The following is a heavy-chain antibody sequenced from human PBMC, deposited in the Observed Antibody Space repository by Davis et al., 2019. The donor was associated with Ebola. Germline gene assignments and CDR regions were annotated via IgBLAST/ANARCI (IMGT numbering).Heavy chain of an antibody. CDR2: INSWGST. D-gene: IGHD3-16*01. CDR3: ARAARLGGTDY. J-gene: IGHJ4*02. CDR1: GGSFSGYY. Sequence: GSLRLSCAVYGGSFSGYYWTWIRQPPGKGLEWIGEINSWGSTNYNPSLKSRVSMSVDTSKNQFSLKLSSVTAADTAQYYCARAARLGGTDYWGQGALVTVLS. V-gene: IGHV4-34*01.